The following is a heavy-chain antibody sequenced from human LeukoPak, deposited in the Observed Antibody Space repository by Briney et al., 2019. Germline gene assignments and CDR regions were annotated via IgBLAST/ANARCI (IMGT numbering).Heavy chain of an antibody. V-gene: IGHV3-9*01. CDR2: ISWNSGSI. Sequence: GRSLRLSCAASGFTFDDYAMHWVRQAPGKGLEWVSGISWNSGSIGYADSVKGRFTISRDNAKNSLYLQMNSLRAEDTALYYYARDYYGSGGSDYWGQGTLVTVSS. J-gene: IGHJ4*02. D-gene: IGHD3-10*01. CDR3: ARDYYGSGGSDY. CDR1: GFTFDDYA.